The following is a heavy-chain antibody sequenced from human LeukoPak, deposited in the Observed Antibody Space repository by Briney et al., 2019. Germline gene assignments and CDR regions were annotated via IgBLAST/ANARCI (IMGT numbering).Heavy chain of an antibody. V-gene: IGHV4-34*01. J-gene: IGHJ6*03. Sequence: SETLSLTCAVSGGSFSSYYWRWIRQPPGKGLEWIGEINHSGSTNYNPSPKSRVTISVDTSKNQFSMKLSSVTAADTAVYYCARDHYDILTGYYYYYYYMDVWGKGTTVTVSS. CDR3: ARDHYDILTGYYYYYYYMDV. D-gene: IGHD3-9*01. CDR1: GGSFSSYY. CDR2: INHSGST.